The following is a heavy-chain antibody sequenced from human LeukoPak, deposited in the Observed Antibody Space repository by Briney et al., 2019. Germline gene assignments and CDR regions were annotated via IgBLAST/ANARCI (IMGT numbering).Heavy chain of an antibody. Sequence: SETLSLTCIVSGDSISSGNYYWRWIRQPAGKGLEWIGRIYTSGSTNYNPTLKSRVTISIDTSKNQFSLKLSSVTAADTAVYYCARDERPFQEDAFDIWGQGTMVTVSS. CDR1: GDSISSGNYY. CDR2: IYTSGST. V-gene: IGHV4-61*02. J-gene: IGHJ3*02. CDR3: ARDERPFQEDAFDI.